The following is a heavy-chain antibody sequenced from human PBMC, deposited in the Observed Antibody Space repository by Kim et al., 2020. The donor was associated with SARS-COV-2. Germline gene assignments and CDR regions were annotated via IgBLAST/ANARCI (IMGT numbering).Heavy chain of an antibody. D-gene: IGHD2-2*01. V-gene: IGHV4-59*13. CDR2: IYYSGST. Sequence: SETLSLTCTVSGGSISSYYWSWIRQPPGKGLEWIGYIYYSGSTNYNPSLKSRVTISVDTSKNQFSLKLSSVTAADTAVYYCARACPDTYQLLCRGAFDIWGQGTMVTVSS. CDR3: ARACPDTYQLLCRGAFDI. J-gene: IGHJ3*02. CDR1: GGSISSYY.